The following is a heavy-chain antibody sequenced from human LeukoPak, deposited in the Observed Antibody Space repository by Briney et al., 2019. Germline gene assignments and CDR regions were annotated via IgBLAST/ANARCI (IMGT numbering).Heavy chain of an antibody. CDR3: AREKNSVAAYFDY. J-gene: IGHJ4*02. D-gene: IGHD6-19*01. Sequence: GGSVKVSCKASGGALSSYAISWGRQGPGQGVGWVGGIIPIFGTANYAQKFQGRVTITADESTSTAYMELSSLRSEDTAVYYCAREKNSVAAYFDYWGQGTLVTVSS. V-gene: IGHV1-69*13. CDR2: IIPIFGTA. CDR1: GGALSSYA.